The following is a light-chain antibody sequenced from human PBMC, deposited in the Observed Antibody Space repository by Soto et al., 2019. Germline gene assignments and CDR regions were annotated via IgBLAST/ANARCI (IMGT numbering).Light chain of an antibody. CDR3: SSYTGSSSPFV. CDR1: SSDVGGYNY. CDR2: DVS. Sequence: QSALTQPASVSGSPGQSITISCTGTSSDVGGYNYVSWYQHHPGNVPKLMIFDVSYRPSGVSNRFSGSKSGNTASLSISGLQAEDEADYYCSSYTGSSSPFVFGTGTKLTVL. J-gene: IGLJ1*01. V-gene: IGLV2-14*03.